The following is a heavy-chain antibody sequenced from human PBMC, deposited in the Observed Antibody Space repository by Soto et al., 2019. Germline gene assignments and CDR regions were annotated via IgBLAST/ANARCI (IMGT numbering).Heavy chain of an antibody. CDR2: IYQSGGI. V-gene: IGHV4-4*02. Sequence: QVQLQQSGPGLVKPSETLSLTCSVSNGSISRDNWWAWVRQSPAKGLERIGEIYQSGGINITPSLMSRVTISIDKSKNEFALQLTSVASADTAIYYCARAHTSGWHQYYFDSWGQGILVTVSS. CDR3: ARAHTSGWHQYYFDS. J-gene: IGHJ4*02. D-gene: IGHD6-19*01. CDR1: NGSISRDNW.